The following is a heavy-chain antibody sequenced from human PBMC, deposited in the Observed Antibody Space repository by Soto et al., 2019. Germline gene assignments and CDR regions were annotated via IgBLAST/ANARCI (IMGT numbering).Heavy chain of an antibody. J-gene: IGHJ6*02. D-gene: IGHD6-13*01. CDR3: ASGQQVILRYYYGLHV. CDR1: GFTVSTNY. V-gene: IGHV3-53*02. CDR2: IYYDDGST. Sequence: EVQLVETGGGLIQPGGSLRLSCAVSGFTVSTNYMSWVRQAPGKGLEWVSVIYYDDGSTYYADSVKGRFSISRDSSRNTLYLQMNSLRAEDTAVYYCASGQQVILRYYYGLHVWGQGTTVTVSS.